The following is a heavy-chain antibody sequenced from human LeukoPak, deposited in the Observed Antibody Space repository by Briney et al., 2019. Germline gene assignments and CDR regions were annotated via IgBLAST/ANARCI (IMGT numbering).Heavy chain of an antibody. CDR1: GFTFNDYY. D-gene: IGHD2-2*01. Sequence: GGSLRLSCAASGFTFNDYYMCWIRQAPRKGLEWVSYISRSGNTIYYADSVKGRFTISRDNAKNSLYLQMNSLRAEDTAVYYCARGGYQLLTFFDYWGQGTLVTVSS. CDR2: ISRSGNTI. CDR3: ARGGYQLLTFFDY. J-gene: IGHJ4*02. V-gene: IGHV3-11*04.